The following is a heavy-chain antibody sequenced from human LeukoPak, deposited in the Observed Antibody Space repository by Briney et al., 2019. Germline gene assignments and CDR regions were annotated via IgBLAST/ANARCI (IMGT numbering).Heavy chain of an antibody. CDR3: ARGRSTYGYSWD. CDR1: GYTFTGHF. CDR2: IDPNSGGT. V-gene: IGHV1-2*02. D-gene: IGHD2-15*01. J-gene: IGHJ4*02. Sequence: ASVNVSCKASGYTFTGHFIHWVRQAPGQGLEWVGWIDPNSGGTKYAQKFQGRVTMTRDTSISTAYMELTRLTSDDTAVYYCARGRSTYGYSWDWGQGTLVTVSS.